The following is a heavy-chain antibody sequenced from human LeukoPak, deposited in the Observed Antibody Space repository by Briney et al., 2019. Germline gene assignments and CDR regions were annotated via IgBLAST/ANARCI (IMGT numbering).Heavy chain of an antibody. Sequence: GGSLRLSCAASGFTFSSYAMSWVRQAPGKGLEWVSGISWNSGSIGYADSVKGRFTISRDNAKNSLYLQMNSLRAEDTALYYCAKQSSCGGDCSALDYWGQGTLVTVSS. D-gene: IGHD2-21*02. J-gene: IGHJ4*02. CDR3: AKQSSCGGDCSALDY. V-gene: IGHV3-9*01. CDR1: GFTFSSYA. CDR2: ISWNSGSI.